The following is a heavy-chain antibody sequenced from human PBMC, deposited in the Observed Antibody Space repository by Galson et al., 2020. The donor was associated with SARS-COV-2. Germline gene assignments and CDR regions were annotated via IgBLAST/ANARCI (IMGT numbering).Heavy chain of an antibody. D-gene: IGHD2-2*01. CDR3: AGFSGYCTSTSCYWHFDL. V-gene: IGHV1-2*02. J-gene: IGHJ2*01. CDR2: INPNTGGT. Sequence: ASVKVSCKASGHTFTGYYMHWVRQAPGQGLEWMGWINPNTGGTNYAQRFQGRVTMTRDKSISTAYMELSRLRSDDTAVYYCAGFSGYCTSTSCYWHFDLWGRGTLVSVSS. CDR1: GHTFTGYY.